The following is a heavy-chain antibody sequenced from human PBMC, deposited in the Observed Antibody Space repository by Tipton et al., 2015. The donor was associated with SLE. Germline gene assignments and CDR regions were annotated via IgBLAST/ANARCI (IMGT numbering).Heavy chain of an antibody. Sequence: LRLSCAVYGGSFSSYYWSWIRQPPGKGLEWIGEINHSRSTNYNPSLKSRVTIPVDTSQNQFSLRLSSVTAADTAVYYCARETPGWGIYWGQGTLVTVSS. V-gene: IGHV4-34*01. CDR3: ARETPGWGIY. D-gene: IGHD7-27*01. CDR1: GGSFSSYY. J-gene: IGHJ4*02. CDR2: INHSRST.